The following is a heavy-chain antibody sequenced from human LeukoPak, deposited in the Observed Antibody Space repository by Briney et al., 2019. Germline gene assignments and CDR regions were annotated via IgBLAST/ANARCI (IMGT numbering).Heavy chain of an antibody. J-gene: IGHJ4*02. D-gene: IGHD2-8*01. CDR3: ARSRERVCTNPPCYVDLQAT. CDR2: IYISESA. Sequence: SETLSLTCTVSGGSISSGSYYWTWIRQPAGKGLERIGRIYISESANYNSSLKSRVTILVDTSKNQFSLKLSSVTAADTAMYYCARSRERVCTNPPCYVDLQATWGQGTLVTVSP. CDR1: GGSISSGSYY. V-gene: IGHV4-61*02.